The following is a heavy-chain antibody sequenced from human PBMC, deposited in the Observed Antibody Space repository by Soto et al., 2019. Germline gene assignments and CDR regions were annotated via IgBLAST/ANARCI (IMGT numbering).Heavy chain of an antibody. CDR3: ARALPSCIGGSCYKGSQYYYYHMDV. Sequence: SVKVSCKASGGQFSTYAVSWVRQAPGQGLEWMGAIIPIFGTRKYTQKFQGRLTLTADESTNTAFMELSSLTSEDTAVYYCARALPSCIGGSCYKGSQYYYYHMDVWGQGTTVTVSS. CDR1: GGQFSTYA. CDR2: IIPIFGTR. V-gene: IGHV1-69*13. J-gene: IGHJ6*02. D-gene: IGHD2-15*01.